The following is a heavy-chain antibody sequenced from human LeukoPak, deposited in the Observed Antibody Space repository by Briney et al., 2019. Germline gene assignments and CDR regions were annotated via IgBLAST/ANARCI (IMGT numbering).Heavy chain of an antibody. Sequence: ASVKVSCKASGNTFTSYGFSWVRQAPGQGLEGMGWISAYNGDTNYAQKFQGRVTMTTDISTSTAYMDLRSLRSDDTAVYYCARAGPTVATYYYGLGVWGQGTTVTVSS. J-gene: IGHJ6*02. V-gene: IGHV1-18*01. CDR2: ISAYNGDT. D-gene: IGHD4-11*01. CDR3: ARAGPTVATYYYGLGV. CDR1: GNTFTSYG.